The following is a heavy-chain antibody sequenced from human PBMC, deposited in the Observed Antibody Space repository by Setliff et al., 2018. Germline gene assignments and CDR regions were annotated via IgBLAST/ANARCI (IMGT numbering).Heavy chain of an antibody. CDR1: GGSISSGDYY. V-gene: IGHV4-30-4*08. D-gene: IGHD1-1*01. CDR2: IYYSGST. CDR3: ARGANSRGYYYGIDV. J-gene: IGHJ6*02. Sequence: SETLSLTCTVSGGSISSGDYYWSWIRQPPGKGLEWIGYIYYSGSTYYNPSLKSRVTISVDTSKNQFSLKLSSVTAADTAVYYCARGANSRGYYYGIDVWGQGTTVTVSS.